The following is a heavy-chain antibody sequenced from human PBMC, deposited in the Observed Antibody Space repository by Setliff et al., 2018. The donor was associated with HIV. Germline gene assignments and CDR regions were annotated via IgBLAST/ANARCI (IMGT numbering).Heavy chain of an antibody. J-gene: IGHJ4*02. D-gene: IGHD3-22*01. CDR2: IYYSGST. CDR1: GGSISSGGYY. CDR3: ARGTLYYYDTGGYSYFDY. Sequence: PSETLSLTCTVSGGSISSGGYYWSWIRQHPGKGLEWIGYIYYSGSTYYNPSLKRRVTISVDTSNNQFYLKLTSVTAADTAVFYCARGTLYYYDTGGYSYFDYWGQGTLVTVS. V-gene: IGHV4-31*02.